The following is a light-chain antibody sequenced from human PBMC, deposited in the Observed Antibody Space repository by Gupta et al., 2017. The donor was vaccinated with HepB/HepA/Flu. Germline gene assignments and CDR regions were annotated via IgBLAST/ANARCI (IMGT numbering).Light chain of an antibody. V-gene: IGKV1-39*01. CDR1: QSISNY. J-gene: IGKJ1*01. CDR3: QHSYSKPPT. CDR2: AAS. Sequence: GDRVTITCRTSQSISNYLNWYQQKPGTAPKLLIHAASSLQSGVPSRFSGSGSGTDFTLTISSLQPEDFATYYCQHSYSKPPTFGQGTKVEIK.